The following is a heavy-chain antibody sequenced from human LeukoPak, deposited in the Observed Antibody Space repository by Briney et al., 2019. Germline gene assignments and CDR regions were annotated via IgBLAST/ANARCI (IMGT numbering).Heavy chain of an antibody. Sequence: SQTLSLTCTVSGGSISSGDYYWSWIRQPPGKGLEWIGYIYYSGSTYYHPSLKSRVTISVDTSKNQFSLKLSSVTAADTAVYYCARDSRTPRTGDYYFDYWGQGTLVTVSS. V-gene: IGHV4-30-4*08. CDR3: ARDSRTPRTGDYYFDY. D-gene: IGHD7-27*01. CDR1: GGSISSGDYY. J-gene: IGHJ4*02. CDR2: IYYSGST.